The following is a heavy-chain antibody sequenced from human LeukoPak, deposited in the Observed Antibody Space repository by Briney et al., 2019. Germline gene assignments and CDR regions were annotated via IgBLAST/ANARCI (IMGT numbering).Heavy chain of an antibody. V-gene: IGHV4-39*01. J-gene: IGHJ4*02. CDR1: GGSISSSGDY. CDR3: AGQLWLSQNDY. D-gene: IGHD3-10*01. Sequence: SETLSLTCTVSGGSISSSGDYWGWIRQPPGKGLEWIGSIYSSGSTYYNPSLKSRVIISVDTSKNQFSLKLSSVTAADTAVYYCAGQLWLSQNDYWGQGTLVTVSS. CDR2: IYSSGST.